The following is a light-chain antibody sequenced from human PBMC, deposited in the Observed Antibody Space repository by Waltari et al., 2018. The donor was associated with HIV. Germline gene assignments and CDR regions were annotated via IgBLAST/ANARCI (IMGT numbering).Light chain of an antibody. CDR2: STN. CDR3: VLYMGGGIWV. Sequence: QTVVTQEPSFSVSPGGTVPLTCGLNSGPVSTSYYPSWYQQTPGQTPRTLIYSTNTRSSGVPDRFSGSILGNKAALTITGAQADDESDYYCVLYMGGGIWVFGGGTKVTVL. CDR1: SGPVSTSYY. V-gene: IGLV8-61*01. J-gene: IGLJ3*02.